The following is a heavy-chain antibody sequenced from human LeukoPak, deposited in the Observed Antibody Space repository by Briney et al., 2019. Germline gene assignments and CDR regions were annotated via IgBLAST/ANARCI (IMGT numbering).Heavy chain of an antibody. V-gene: IGHV1-46*01. Sequence: ASVKVSCKASGYTFTSYYMHWVRQAPGQGLEWMGIINPSGGSTSYAQKFQGRVTMTRDTSTSTVYMELSSLRSEDTAAYYCARVKPNYCDSIAYGTFDIWGQGTMVTVSS. D-gene: IGHD3-22*01. CDR2: INPSGGST. CDR3: ARVKPNYCDSIAYGTFDI. CDR1: GYTFTSYY. J-gene: IGHJ3*02.